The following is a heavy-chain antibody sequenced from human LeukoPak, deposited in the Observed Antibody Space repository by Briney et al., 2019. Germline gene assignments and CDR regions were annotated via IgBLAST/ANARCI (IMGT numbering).Heavy chain of an antibody. J-gene: IGHJ4*02. V-gene: IGHV4-38-2*01. CDR2: IYHSGST. CDR3: ARVPLLWFGELLQYYFDY. CDR1: GYSISSGYY. Sequence: SETLSLTCAVSGYSISSGYYWGWIRQPPGKGLEWIGSIYHSGSTYYNPSLKSRVTISVDTSKNQFSLKLSSVTAADTAVYHCARVPLLWFGELLQYYFDYWGQGTLVTVSS. D-gene: IGHD3-10*01.